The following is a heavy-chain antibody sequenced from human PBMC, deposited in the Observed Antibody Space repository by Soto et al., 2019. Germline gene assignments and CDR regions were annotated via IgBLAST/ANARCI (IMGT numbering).Heavy chain of an antibody. Sequence: ASVKVSWKASGYTFTRHTMNWVRQAPGQRLEWMGWINPDNGNTKSSQKFQDRVIITRDTSASTAYMDLSSLRSEDTAVYYCARGIATGQLDPWGQGTLVTVSS. CDR1: GYTFTRHT. V-gene: IGHV1-3*01. CDR3: ARGIATGQLDP. D-gene: IGHD2-15*01. CDR2: INPDNGNT. J-gene: IGHJ5*02.